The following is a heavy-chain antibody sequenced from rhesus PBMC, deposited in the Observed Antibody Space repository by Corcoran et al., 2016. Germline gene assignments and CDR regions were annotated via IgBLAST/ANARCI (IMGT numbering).Heavy chain of an antibody. V-gene: IGHV4-76*01. D-gene: IGHD6-31*01. CDR1: GYSISSGYD. CDR2: SYGSSGST. Sequence: QVQLQESGPGVVKPSETLSLTCAVSGYSISSGYDWSWIRQPPGKGLEWSGYSYGSSGSTTYNPSLKNRVTISKDTSKNQFSLKLSSVTAADTAVYYCARGIAAAGRGNYWGQGVLVTVSS. CDR3: ARGIAAAGRGNY. J-gene: IGHJ4*01.